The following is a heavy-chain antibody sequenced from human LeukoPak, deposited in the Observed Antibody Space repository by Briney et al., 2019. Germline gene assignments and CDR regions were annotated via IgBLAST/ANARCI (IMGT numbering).Heavy chain of an antibody. CDR3: ASDSSGYYYAY. D-gene: IGHD3-22*01. V-gene: IGHV1-69*05. CDR2: VIPIFGTA. Sequence: SVKVSCKASGGTFSSYAISWVRQAPGQGLEWMGGVIPIFGTASCAQKFQGRVTITTDESTSTAYMELSSLRSEDTAVYYCASDSSGYYYAYWGQGTLVTVSS. J-gene: IGHJ4*02. CDR1: GGTFSSYA.